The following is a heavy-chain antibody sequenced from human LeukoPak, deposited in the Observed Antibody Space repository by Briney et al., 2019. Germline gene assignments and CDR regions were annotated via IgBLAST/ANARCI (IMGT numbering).Heavy chain of an antibody. CDR1: GGSISSYY. V-gene: IGHV4-4*07. J-gene: IGHJ6*03. Sequence: SETLSLTCTVSGGSISSYYWSWIRQPAGKGLEWIGCVYTSGSTNYNPSLKSRVTMSVDTSKNQFSLKLSSVTAADTAVYYCARVRLWSGYYYYYMDVWGKGTTVTVSS. CDR2: VYTSGST. D-gene: IGHD3-3*01. CDR3: ARVRLWSGYYYYYMDV.